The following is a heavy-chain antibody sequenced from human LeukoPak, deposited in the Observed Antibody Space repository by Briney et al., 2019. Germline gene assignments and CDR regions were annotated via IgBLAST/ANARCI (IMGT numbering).Heavy chain of an antibody. Sequence: GRSLRLSCAASGFTFSSYAMHWVRQAPGKGLEWVAVISYDGSNKYYADSVKGRFTISRDNSKNTLNLQMGSLRAEDMAVYYCARAKGYCSTTSCYTFDYWGQGTLVTVSS. CDR3: ARAKGYCSTTSCYTFDY. CDR1: GFTFSSYA. D-gene: IGHD2-2*02. V-gene: IGHV3-30*14. CDR2: ISYDGSNK. J-gene: IGHJ4*02.